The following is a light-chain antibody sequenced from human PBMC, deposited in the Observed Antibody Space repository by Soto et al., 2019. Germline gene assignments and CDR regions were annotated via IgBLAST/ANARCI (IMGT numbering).Light chain of an antibody. Sequence: QSVLTQPHSMSGAPGQRVTISCTGSSSDIGAGYDVHWYQQFPGTAPKLLIYSKINRPSGVTYRFSGSKSGTSASLAITGLQAEDEADYYGQSYDSSLGGSKGVFGGGTKVTVL. J-gene: IGLJ3*02. V-gene: IGLV1-40*01. CDR3: QSYDSSLGGSKGV. CDR1: SSDIGAGYD. CDR2: SKI.